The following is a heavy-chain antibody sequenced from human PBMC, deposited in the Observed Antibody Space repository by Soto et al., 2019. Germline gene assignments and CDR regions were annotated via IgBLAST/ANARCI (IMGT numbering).Heavy chain of an antibody. J-gene: IGHJ5*02. V-gene: IGHV4-59*01. Sequence: SETLSLTCTVSGGSISSYYWSWIRQPPGKGLEWIGYIYYSGSTNYNPSLKSRVTISVDTSKNQFSLQLSSVTAADTSVYYCARRRAAYWFDPWGQGTLVTVSS. CDR3: ARRRAAYWFDP. CDR2: IYYSGST. CDR1: GGSISSYY. D-gene: IGHD6-25*01.